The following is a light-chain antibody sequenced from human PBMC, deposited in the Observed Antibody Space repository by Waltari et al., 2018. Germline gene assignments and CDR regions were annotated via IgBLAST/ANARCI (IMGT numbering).Light chain of an antibody. CDR3: SSYTSLTNLFVV. CDR2: DVN. J-gene: IGLJ2*01. Sequence: QSALTQPSSVSGSPGQALTISSTGSTSAIGDYNYVAWYQQHPGKAPKLVIYDVNNRPAGISNRFSGSKAGNTASLAISGLQAEDEADYYCSSYTSLTNLFVVFGGGTKVTVL. CDR1: TSAIGDYNY. V-gene: IGLV2-14*03.